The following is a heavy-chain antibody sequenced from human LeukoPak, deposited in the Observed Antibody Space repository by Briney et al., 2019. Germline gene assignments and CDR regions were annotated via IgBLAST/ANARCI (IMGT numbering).Heavy chain of an antibody. V-gene: IGHV4-4*02. Sequence: SETLSLTCAVAGASISNSNWWTWVRQPPGKGLEWIGEIYHSGSTNYKPSLKSRATISVDRSKNQFSLKLSSVTAADTAVYYCASRAPRDNFNRYLPIDYWGQGTLVTVSS. CDR1: GASISNSNW. CDR3: ASRAPRDNFNRYLPIDY. CDR2: IYHSGST. D-gene: IGHD1-20*01. J-gene: IGHJ4*02.